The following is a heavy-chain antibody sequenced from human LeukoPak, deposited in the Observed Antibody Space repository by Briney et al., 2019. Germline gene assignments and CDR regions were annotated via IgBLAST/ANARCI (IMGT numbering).Heavy chain of an antibody. V-gene: IGHV4-39*07. CDR2: IYYSGST. CDR3: ARSSSASYHHAFGL. J-gene: IGHJ4*02. Sequence: PSETLSLTCTVSGGSISSSSYYWGWIRQPPGKGLEWIGSIYYSGSTYYNPSLMSRVTISMDTSKSQFSLTLNSVTPADAGVYFCARSSSASYHHAFGLWGQGILVTVSP. CDR1: GGSISSSSYY. D-gene: IGHD3-10*01.